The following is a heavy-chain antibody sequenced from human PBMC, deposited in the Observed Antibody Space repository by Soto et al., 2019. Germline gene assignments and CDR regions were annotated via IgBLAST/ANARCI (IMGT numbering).Heavy chain of an antibody. J-gene: IGHJ4*02. V-gene: IGHV4-59*01. CDR2: IYHSGST. D-gene: IGHD6-6*01. Sequence: PSETLSLTCTVSGGSISSYYWSWIRQPPGKGLEWIGYIYHSGSTNYNPSLKSRVTISVDTSKNQFSLKLSSVTAADTAVYYCARRYSSSSGIDYWGQGTLVTVSS. CDR3: ARRYSSSSGIDY. CDR1: GGSISSYY.